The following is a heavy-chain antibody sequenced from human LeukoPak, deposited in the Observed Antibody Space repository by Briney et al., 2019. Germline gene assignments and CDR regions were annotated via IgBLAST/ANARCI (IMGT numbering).Heavy chain of an antibody. CDR2: ISYDGSNK. CDR3: AKDQGGYCTNGVCFTLDY. V-gene: IGHV3-30*04. Sequence: GRSLRLSCAASGFTFSSYAMHWVRQAPGKGLEWVAVISYDGSNKYYADSVKGRFTISRDNSKNTLYLQMNSLRAEDTAVYYCAKDQGGYCTNGVCFTLDYWGQGTLVTVSS. D-gene: IGHD2-8*01. J-gene: IGHJ4*02. CDR1: GFTFSSYA.